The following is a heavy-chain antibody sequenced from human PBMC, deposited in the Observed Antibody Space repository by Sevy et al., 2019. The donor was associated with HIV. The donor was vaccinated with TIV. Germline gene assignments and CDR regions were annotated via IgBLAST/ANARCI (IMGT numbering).Heavy chain of an antibody. Sequence: SETLSLTCTVSGGSISSYYWSWIRQSPGKGLEWIGYIYYSGSTNYNPSLKSRVTISVDTSKNQFSLKLSSVTAADTAVYYCARGRSAYGDYELVDYWGQGTLVTVSS. CDR2: IYYSGST. CDR3: ARGRSAYGDYELVDY. V-gene: IGHV4-59*01. D-gene: IGHD4-17*01. CDR1: GGSISSYY. J-gene: IGHJ4*02.